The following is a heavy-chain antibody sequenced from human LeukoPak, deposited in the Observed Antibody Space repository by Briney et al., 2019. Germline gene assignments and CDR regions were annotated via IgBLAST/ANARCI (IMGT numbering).Heavy chain of an antibody. CDR3: ARSPPYYYDSSGYFDY. CDR1: GGSISSYY. J-gene: IGHJ4*02. CDR2: IYYSGST. Sequence: PSETPSLTCTVSGGSISSYYWSWIRQPPGKGLEWIGYIYYSGSTNYNPSLKSRVTISVDTSKNQFSLKLSSVTAADTAVYYCARSPPYYYDSSGYFDYWGQGTLVTVSS. V-gene: IGHV4-59*01. D-gene: IGHD3-22*01.